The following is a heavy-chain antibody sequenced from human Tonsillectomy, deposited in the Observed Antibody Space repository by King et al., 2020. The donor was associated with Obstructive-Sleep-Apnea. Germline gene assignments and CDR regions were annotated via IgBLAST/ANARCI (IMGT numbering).Heavy chain of an antibody. CDR3: AREGVLGYCYGGSCDDAFDL. Sequence: VQLVESGGGLVHPGGSLRLSCAASGFTLPHFYMTWVRQAPGKGLEWVANIKQDGSETFYVDSVKGRFTVSRDNAKNSLYLQMNSLRAEDTAVYYCAREGVLGYCYGGSCDDAFDLWGQGTMVTVSS. J-gene: IGHJ3*01. CDR1: GFTLPHFY. V-gene: IGHV3-7*03. CDR2: IKQDGSET. D-gene: IGHD2-15*01.